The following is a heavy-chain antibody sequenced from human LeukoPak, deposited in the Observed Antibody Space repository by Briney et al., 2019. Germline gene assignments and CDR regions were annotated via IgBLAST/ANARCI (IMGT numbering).Heavy chain of an antibody. Sequence: GESLKISCKGSGYSFTSYWIGWVRQMPGKGLEWMGIIYPGDSDTRYSPSFQGQVTISADKSISTAYLQWSSLKASDTAMYYCARQASGAVAGDDYYYYMDVWGKGTTVTVSS. CDR2: IYPGDSDT. CDR3: ARQASGAVAGDDYYYYMDV. CDR1: GYSFTSYW. V-gene: IGHV5-51*01. J-gene: IGHJ6*03. D-gene: IGHD6-19*01.